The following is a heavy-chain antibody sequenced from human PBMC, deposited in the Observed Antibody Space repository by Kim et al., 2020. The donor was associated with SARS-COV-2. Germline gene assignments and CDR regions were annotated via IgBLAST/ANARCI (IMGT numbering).Heavy chain of an antibody. D-gene: IGHD3-10*01. CDR1: GGSFSGYY. Sequence: SETLSLTCAVYGGSFSGYYWSWIRQPPGKGLEWIGEINHSGSTNYNPSLKSRVTISVDTSKNQFSLKLSSVTAADTAVYYCARGHTWFGGNGRVFDYWG. V-gene: IGHV4-34*01. CDR2: INHSGST. CDR3: ARGHTWFGGNGRVFDY. J-gene: IGHJ4*01.